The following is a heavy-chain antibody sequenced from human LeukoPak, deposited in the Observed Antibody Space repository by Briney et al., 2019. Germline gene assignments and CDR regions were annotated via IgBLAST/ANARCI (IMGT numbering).Heavy chain of an antibody. V-gene: IGHV1-69*06. CDR3: ARARGGDDILTLDY. CDR1: GGTFSSYA. J-gene: IGHJ4*02. Sequence: SVKLSCKASGGTFSSYAISWVRQAPGQGLEWMGGIIPIFGTANYAQNFQGRVTITADKSTSTAYMELSSLRSEDTAVYYCARARGGDDILTLDYWGQGTLVTVSS. D-gene: IGHD3-9*01. CDR2: IIPIFGTA.